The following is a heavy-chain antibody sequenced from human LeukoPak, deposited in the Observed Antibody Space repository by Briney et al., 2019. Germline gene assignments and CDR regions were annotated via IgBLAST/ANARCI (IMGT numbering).Heavy chain of an antibody. J-gene: IGHJ1*01. CDR3: ARVPYKRSSGTQYFQH. CDR2: INTDGSST. V-gene: IGHV3-74*01. CDR1: GFTVSSNY. D-gene: IGHD6-19*01. Sequence: PGGSLRLSCAASGFTVSSNYMSWVRQAPGKGLVWVSRINTDGSSTSYADSVKGRFTISRDNAKNTLYLQMNSLRAEDTAAYYCARVPYKRSSGTQYFQHWGQGTLVTVSS.